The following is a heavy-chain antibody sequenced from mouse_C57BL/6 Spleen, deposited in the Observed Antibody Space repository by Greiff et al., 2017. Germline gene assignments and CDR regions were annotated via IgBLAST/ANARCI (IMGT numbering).Heavy chain of an antibody. CDR2: IRLKSDNYAT. D-gene: IGHD4-1*01. CDR1: GFTFSNYW. CDR3: TGHWDFYAMDY. V-gene: IGHV6-3*01. Sequence: EVMLVESGGGLVQPGGSMKLSCVASGFTFSNYWMNWVRQSPEKGLEWVAQIRLKSDNYATHYAESVKGRFTISRDDSKSSVYLQMNNLRAEDTGIYYCTGHWDFYAMDYWGQGTSVTVSS. J-gene: IGHJ4*01.